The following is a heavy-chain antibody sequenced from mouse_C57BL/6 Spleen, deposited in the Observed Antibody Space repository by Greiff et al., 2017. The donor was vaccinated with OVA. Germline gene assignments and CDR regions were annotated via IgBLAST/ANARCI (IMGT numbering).Heavy chain of an antibody. V-gene: IGHV1-18*01. Sequence: EVKLVESGPELVKPGASVKIPCKASGYTFTDYNMDWVKQSHGKSLEWIGDINPNNGGTIYNQKFKGKATLTVDKSSSTAYMELRSLTSEDTAVYYCARSGYSFAYWGQGTLVTVSA. J-gene: IGHJ3*01. CDR1: GYTFTDYN. CDR2: INPNNGGT. CDR3: ARSGYSFAY. D-gene: IGHD3-1*01.